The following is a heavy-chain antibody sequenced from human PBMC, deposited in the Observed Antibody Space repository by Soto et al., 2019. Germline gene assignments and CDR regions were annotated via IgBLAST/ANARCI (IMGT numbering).Heavy chain of an antibody. J-gene: IGHJ4*02. CDR1: GYTFASYA. Sequence: QVQLVQSGGEVRKHGASVNVSCKASGYTFASYAITWVRQAPGEGLEWMGWISTSSGNANYAQRFQGRVTITRDTSTTTVYMQLRSLRSDDSAVYCCARSVGYPDYWGQGTLVTVSS. CDR3: ARSVGYPDY. D-gene: IGHD5-18*01. V-gene: IGHV1-18*01. CDR2: ISTSSGNA.